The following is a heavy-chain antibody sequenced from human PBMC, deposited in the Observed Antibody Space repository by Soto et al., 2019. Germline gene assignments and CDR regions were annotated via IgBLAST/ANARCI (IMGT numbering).Heavy chain of an antibody. CDR2: IWYDGSTK. CDR1: GFTFSSYG. D-gene: IGHD3-3*01. V-gene: IGHV3-33*01. CDR3: ARPRMSWSHHDAFDI. J-gene: IGHJ3*02. Sequence: GGSLRLSCAASGFTFSSYGMHWVRQAPGKGLEWVAVIWYDGSTKYYADSVKGRFTISRDNSKNTLYLQMNSLRAEDTAVYYCARPRMSWSHHDAFDIWGQGTMVTVSS.